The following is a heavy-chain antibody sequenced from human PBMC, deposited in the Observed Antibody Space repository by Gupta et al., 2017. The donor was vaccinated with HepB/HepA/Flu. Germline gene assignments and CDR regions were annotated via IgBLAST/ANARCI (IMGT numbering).Heavy chain of an antibody. J-gene: IGHJ5*02. CDR2: INHSGST. Sequence: QVQLQQWGAGLLKPSETLSLTCAVYGGSFSGYYWSWIRQPPGKGLEWIGEINHSGSTNYNPSLKSRVTISVDTSKNQFSLKLSSVTAADTAVYYCARGLGYGSGKGPADKGCRFDPWGQGTLVTVSS. V-gene: IGHV4-34*01. CDR3: ARGLGYGSGKGPADKGCRFDP. CDR1: GGSFSGYY. D-gene: IGHD3-10*01.